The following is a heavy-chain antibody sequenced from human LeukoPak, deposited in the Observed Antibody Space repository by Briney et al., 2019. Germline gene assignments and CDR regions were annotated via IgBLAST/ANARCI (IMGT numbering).Heavy chain of an antibody. CDR3: ARGVDTAMVDDS. J-gene: IGHJ4*02. V-gene: IGHV3-30*03. CDR1: GFTFSSYP. D-gene: IGHD5-18*01. Sequence: PGGSLRLSCAASGFTFSSYPMYWVRKAPGVGLEWVAVISSDGGGKYYADSVKGRFTISRDNAKIPLYLQMNSLRAEDTAVYYCARGVDTAMVDDSWGQGTLVTVSS. CDR2: ISSDGGGK.